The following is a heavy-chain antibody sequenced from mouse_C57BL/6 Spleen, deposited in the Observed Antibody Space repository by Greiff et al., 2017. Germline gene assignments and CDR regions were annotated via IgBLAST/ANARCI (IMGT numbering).Heavy chain of an antibody. CDR3: ARVAARATGYYDMDD. J-gene: IGHJ4*01. CDR1: GYTFTSYW. Sequence: QVQLQQPGAELVKPGASVKVSCKASGYTFTSYWMHWVKQRPGQGLEWIGRIHPSDSDTNYNQKFKGKATLTVDKSSSTAYMQLSSLTSEDSAVYYCARVAARATGYYDMDDWGQGTSVTVSS. CDR2: IHPSDSDT. V-gene: IGHV1-74*01. D-gene: IGHD3-1*01.